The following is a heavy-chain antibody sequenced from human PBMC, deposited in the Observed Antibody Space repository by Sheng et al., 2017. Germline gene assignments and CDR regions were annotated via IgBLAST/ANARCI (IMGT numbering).Heavy chain of an antibody. CDR2: ISGSGGSR. CDR3: AKKVRSAVAAGTPNWFDC. V-gene: IGHV3-23*04. J-gene: IGHJ5*01. CDR1: GFTFTNYA. D-gene: IGHD6-13*01. Sequence: EVQLVESGGVLVQPGESLRLSCAASGFTFTNYAMSWVRQAPGKGPEWVSGISGSGGSRYYADSVKGRFTISRDNSKNTLYLQMNSLRVEDTAIYYCAKKVRSAVAAGTPNWFDCWGQGTLVTVSS.